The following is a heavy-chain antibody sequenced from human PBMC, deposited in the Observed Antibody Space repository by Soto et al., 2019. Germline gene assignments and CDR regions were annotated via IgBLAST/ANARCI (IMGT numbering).Heavy chain of an antibody. CDR2: VHHSWGS. D-gene: IGHD3-10*01. Sequence: QVQLQESGPGLVKPSETLSLSCTVSGGSISSYYWSWFRQSPGKRMEWIGYVHHSWGSSYNPSLQSRLAIQLDTSKSQFSRKVTSVTATDTTVYYFARQGFGPLRGLVDVWGQGTTVTVSS. V-gene: IGHV4-59*08. CDR1: GGSISSYY. J-gene: IGHJ6*02. CDR3: ARQGFGPLRGLVDV.